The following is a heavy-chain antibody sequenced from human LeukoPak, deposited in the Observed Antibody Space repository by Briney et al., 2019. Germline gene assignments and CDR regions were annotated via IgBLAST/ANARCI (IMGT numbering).Heavy chain of an antibody. V-gene: IGHV3-23*01. J-gene: IGHJ4*02. CDR3: AKDLYKNTMIVVVMADY. Sequence: NGGSPNYADSVKGRFTISRDNSKNTLYLQMNSLRAEDTAVYYCAKDLYKNTMIVVVMADYWGQGTLVTVSS. CDR2: NGGSP. D-gene: IGHD3-22*01.